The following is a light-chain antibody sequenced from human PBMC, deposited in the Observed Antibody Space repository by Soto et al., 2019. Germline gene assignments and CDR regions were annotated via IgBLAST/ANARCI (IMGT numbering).Light chain of an antibody. V-gene: IGLV3-1*01. CDR2: QDS. CDR1: KLGDKY. J-gene: IGLJ1*01. Sequence: SYELTQPPSVSVSPGQTASITCSGDKLGDKYACWYQQKPGQSPVLVIYQDSKRPSGIPERFSGSNSGNTATLTISGTQAMDEADYYCQAWESSTGVFGTGTMLTVL. CDR3: QAWESSTGV.